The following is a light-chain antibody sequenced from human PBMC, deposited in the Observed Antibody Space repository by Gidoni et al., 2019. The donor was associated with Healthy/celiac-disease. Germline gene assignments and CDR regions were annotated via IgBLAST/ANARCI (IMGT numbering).Light chain of an antibody. CDR1: QSISSY. J-gene: IGKJ1*01. CDR3: QQSYSTPRT. Sequence: DIQMTQSPSSLSASVGDRVTIPCRASQSISSYLNWYQQKPGKAPKLLIYAASSLQSGVPSRFSGSGSGTDFTLTISSLQPEDVATYYCQQSYSTPRTFGQGTKVEIK. V-gene: IGKV1-39*01. CDR2: AAS.